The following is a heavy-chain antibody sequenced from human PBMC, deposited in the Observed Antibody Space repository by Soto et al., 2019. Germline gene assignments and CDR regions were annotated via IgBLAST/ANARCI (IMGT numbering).Heavy chain of an antibody. V-gene: IGHV3-74*01. J-gene: IGHJ6*03. CDR1: GFTFSSYW. CDR3: ARDGLAARDMDV. D-gene: IGHD6-6*01. Sequence: GGSLRLSCAASGFTFSSYWMHWVRQAPGKGLVWVSRINSDGSSTSYADSVKGRFTISRENAKNTLYLQMNSLRAEDTAVYYCARDGLAARDMDVWGEGTTVTVSS. CDR2: INSDGSST.